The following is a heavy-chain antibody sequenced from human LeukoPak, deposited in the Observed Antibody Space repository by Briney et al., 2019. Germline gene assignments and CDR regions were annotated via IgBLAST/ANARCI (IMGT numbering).Heavy chain of an antibody. CDR2: IYSSGNT. V-gene: IGHV3-53*01. D-gene: IGHD2/OR15-2a*01. Sequence: GGTLRLSCEASGFTVSSSYMSWVRQAPGKGLEWVSVIYSSGNTYYADSVKGRFTISRDNSKNTLYLQMNSLRAEDTAVYYCARRSRDAFDFWGQGTMVTVSS. J-gene: IGHJ3*01. CDR1: GFTVSSSY. CDR3: ARRSRDAFDF.